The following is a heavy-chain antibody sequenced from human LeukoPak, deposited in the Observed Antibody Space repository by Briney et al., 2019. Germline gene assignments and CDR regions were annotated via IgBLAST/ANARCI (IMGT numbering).Heavy chain of an antibody. CDR2: ISSSSSTI. J-gene: IGHJ4*02. CDR1: GFTFTSYP. V-gene: IGHV3-48*02. CDR3: ARDWWIFDS. Sequence: GGSLRLSCAASGFTFTSYPMNWVRQAPGKGLGWISYISSSSSTIFYADSVKGRFTISRDNAHNSLYLQMNSLRDEDTAVYYCARDWWIFDSWGQGTLVTVSS. D-gene: IGHD5-12*01.